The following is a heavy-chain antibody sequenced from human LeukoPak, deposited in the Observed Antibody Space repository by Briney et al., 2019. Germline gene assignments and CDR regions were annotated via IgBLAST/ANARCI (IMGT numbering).Heavy chain of an antibody. D-gene: IGHD1-1*01. CDR1: GDSIGSYF. CDR3: ARGRNNNNSGWFDP. CDR2: IYYSGST. V-gene: IGHV4-59*01. Sequence: SETLSLTCTVSGDSIGSYFWSWIRQPPGKGLEWIAYIYYSGSTNQNPSLKSRVTISIDTSKNQFSLKLNSVTAADTAVYYCARGRNNNNSGWFDPWGQGTLVIVSS. J-gene: IGHJ5*02.